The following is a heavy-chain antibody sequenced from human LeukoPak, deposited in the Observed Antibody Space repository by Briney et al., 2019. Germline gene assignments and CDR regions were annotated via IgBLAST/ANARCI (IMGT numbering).Heavy chain of an antibody. D-gene: IGHD3-22*01. Sequence: RPGGSLRLSCAASGFTFSSYGMHWVRQAPGKGLEWVAVISYDGSNKYYADSVKGRFTISRDNSKNTLYLQMNSLRAEDTAVYYCARGDSITMLAGRLYAFDIWGQGTMVTVSS. V-gene: IGHV3-30*03. CDR2: ISYDGSNK. CDR3: ARGDSITMLAGRLYAFDI. J-gene: IGHJ3*02. CDR1: GFTFSSYG.